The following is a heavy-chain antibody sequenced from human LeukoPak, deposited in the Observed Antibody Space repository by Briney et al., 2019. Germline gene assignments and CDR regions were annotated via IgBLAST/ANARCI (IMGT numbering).Heavy chain of an antibody. CDR1: GFAFSPYA. CDR2: ITGDSNTI. CDR3: ARDRMGGSFDY. J-gene: IGHJ4*02. D-gene: IGHD2-15*01. V-gene: IGHV3-48*01. Sequence: GGSLRLSCAASGFAFSPYAMNWLRQAPGKGLEWVSFITGDSNTIYYADSMKGRFTVSRDNAENSLYLQMNSLSAEDTAVYYCARDRMGGSFDYWGQGTLVTVSS.